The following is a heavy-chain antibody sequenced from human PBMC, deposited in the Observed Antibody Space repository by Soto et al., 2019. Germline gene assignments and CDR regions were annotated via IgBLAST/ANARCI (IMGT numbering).Heavy chain of an antibody. D-gene: IGHD6-6*01. J-gene: IGHJ4*02. V-gene: IGHV2-5*01. CDR2: IYWNDDK. CDR3: AFRTSIPTRPLPYYFDY. CDR1: GFSLSTSGVG. Sequence: SGPTLVNPTQTLTLTCTFSGFSLSTSGVGVGWIRQPPGKALEWLALIYWNDDKRYSPSLKSRLTITKDTSRNQVVLTMTKMELLDTATFYFAFRTSIPTRPLPYYFDYWGQGTPVTVSS.